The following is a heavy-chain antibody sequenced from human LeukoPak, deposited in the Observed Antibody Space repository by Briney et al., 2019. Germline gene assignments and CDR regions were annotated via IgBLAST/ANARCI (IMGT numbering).Heavy chain of an antibody. V-gene: IGHV1-2*02. CDR3: ARGLLSIWGSYYFDY. D-gene: IGHD3-3*01. Sequence: ASVKVSCKASGYTFTGYYMHWVRQAPGQGLEWMGWINPNSGGTNYAQKFQGRVTMTRDTSISTAYMELSRLRSDDTAVYYCARGLLSIWGSYYFDYWGQGTLVTVSS. J-gene: IGHJ4*02. CDR2: INPNSGGT. CDR1: GYTFTGYY.